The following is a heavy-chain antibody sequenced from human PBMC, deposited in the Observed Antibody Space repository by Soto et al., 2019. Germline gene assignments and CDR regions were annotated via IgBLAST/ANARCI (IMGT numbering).Heavy chain of an antibody. CDR1: GYTFTNND. V-gene: IGHV1-8*01. J-gene: IGHJ5*02. CDR2: MNPGSGDT. Sequence: DSVQVSCKASGYTFTNNDVTWVRQATGQGLEWMGWMNPGSGDTGYAQKFQGRVTMTRNISIATAYMELSSLRSEDTAIYYCARMASFGSLNWFDPWGQGTLVTVSS. CDR3: ARMASFGSLNWFDP. D-gene: IGHD5-18*01.